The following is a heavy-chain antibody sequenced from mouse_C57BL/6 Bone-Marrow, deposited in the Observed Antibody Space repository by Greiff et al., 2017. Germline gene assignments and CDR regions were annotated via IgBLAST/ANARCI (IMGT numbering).Heavy chain of an antibody. J-gene: IGHJ3*01. CDR2: ISYDGSN. Sequence: DVKLQESGPGLVKPSQSLSLTCSVTGYSITSGYYWNWIRQFPGNKLEWMGYISYDGSNNYNPSLKNRISITRDTSKNQFFLKLNSVTTEDTATYYCARDLIYDGSSWFAYWGQGTLVTVSA. V-gene: IGHV3-6*01. D-gene: IGHD2-3*01. CDR3: ARDLIYDGSSWFAY. CDR1: GYSITSGYY.